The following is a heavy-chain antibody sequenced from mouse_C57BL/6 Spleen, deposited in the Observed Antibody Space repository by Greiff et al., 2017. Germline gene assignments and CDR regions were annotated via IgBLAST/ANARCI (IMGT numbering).Heavy chain of an antibody. D-gene: IGHD2-3*01. CDR3: ARSDGYYPCAMDY. Sequence: QVQLQQPGAELVKPGASVKLSCKASGYTFTSYWMHWVKQRPGQGLEWIGMIHPNSGSTNYNEKFKSKATLTVDKSSSTAYMQLSSLTTEDSAVYYCARSDGYYPCAMDYWGQGTSVTVSS. J-gene: IGHJ4*01. CDR1: GYTFTSYW. V-gene: IGHV1-64*01. CDR2: IHPNSGST.